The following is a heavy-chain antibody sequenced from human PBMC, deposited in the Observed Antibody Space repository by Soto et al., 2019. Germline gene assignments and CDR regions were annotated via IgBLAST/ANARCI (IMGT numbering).Heavy chain of an antibody. J-gene: IGHJ4*02. CDR2: ISYDGSNK. Sequence: QVQLVESGGGVVQPGRSLRLSCAASGFTFSSYGMHWVRQAPGKGLEWVAVISYDGSNKYYADSVKGRFTISRDNSKNTLYLQMNSLRAEDTAVYYCAKAYYYGSGSYYPYFDYWGQGNLVTVSS. D-gene: IGHD3-10*01. CDR1: GFTFSSYG. V-gene: IGHV3-30*18. CDR3: AKAYYYGSGSYYPYFDY.